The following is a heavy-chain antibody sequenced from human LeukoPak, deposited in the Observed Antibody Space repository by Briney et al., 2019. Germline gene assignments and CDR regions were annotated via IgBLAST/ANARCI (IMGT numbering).Heavy chain of an antibody. J-gene: IGHJ4*02. Sequence: SETLSLTCTVSGGSISSYYWSWIRQPPGMGLEWIGYIYYSGSTNYNPSLKSRVTISVDTSKNQFSLKLSSVTAADTAVYYCASYSYYYDSSGYFDYWGQGTLVTVSS. V-gene: IGHV4-59*01. CDR2: IYYSGST. CDR3: ASYSYYYDSSGYFDY. D-gene: IGHD3-22*01. CDR1: GGSISSYY.